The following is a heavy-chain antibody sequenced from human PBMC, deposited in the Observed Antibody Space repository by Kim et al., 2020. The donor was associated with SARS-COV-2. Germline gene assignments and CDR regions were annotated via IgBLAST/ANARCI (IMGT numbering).Heavy chain of an antibody. CDR1: GGSISSYY. J-gene: IGHJ6*02. D-gene: IGHD2-21*01. V-gene: IGHV4-59*13. CDR3: ARESVIALNYGMDV. CDR2: INYSGST. Sequence: SETLSLTCTVSGGSISSYYWSWIRQTPGKGLEWIGYINYSGSTNYNPSLKSRGTISVDTTKNQFSLKLSSVPAADTAVYYCARESVIALNYGMDVWGQGT.